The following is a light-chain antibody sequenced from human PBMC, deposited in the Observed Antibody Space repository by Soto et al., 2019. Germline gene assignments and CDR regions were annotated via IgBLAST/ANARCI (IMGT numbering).Light chain of an antibody. CDR3: AAWDPSLDGYV. Sequence: QSVLTQPPSTSGTPGQRVTISCSTSSSNLGDNAVNWYQHVPGTAPKLLIYSYDQRPSGVPDRFSGSKSGTSASLAISGLQPEDEADYYCAAWDPSLDGYVFGTGTQLTVL. J-gene: IGLJ1*01. CDR1: SSNLGDNA. V-gene: IGLV1-44*01. CDR2: SYD.